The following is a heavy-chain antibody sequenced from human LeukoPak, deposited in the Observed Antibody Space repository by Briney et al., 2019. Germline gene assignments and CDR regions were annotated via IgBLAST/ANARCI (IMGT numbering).Heavy chain of an antibody. Sequence: ASVKVSCKASGGTFSSYAISWVRQAPGQGLEWMGGIIPIFGTANYAQKFQGRVTITADKSTSTAYMELSSLRSEDTAVYYCARSMAVTTWGAHYYYYYYMDVWGKGTTVTVSS. CDR1: GGTFSSYA. J-gene: IGHJ6*03. CDR3: ARSMAVTTWGAHYYYYYYMDV. D-gene: IGHD4-17*01. V-gene: IGHV1-69*06. CDR2: IIPIFGTA.